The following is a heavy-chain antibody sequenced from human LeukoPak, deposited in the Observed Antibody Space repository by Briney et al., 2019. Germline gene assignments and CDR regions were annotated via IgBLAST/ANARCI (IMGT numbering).Heavy chain of an antibody. V-gene: IGHV3-9*01. CDR1: GFTFDDYA. CDR3: AREGYGDYGAQVYYYMDV. J-gene: IGHJ6*03. Sequence: GGSLRLSCAASGFTFDDYAMHWVRQAPGKGLEWVSGISWNSGSIGYADSVKGRFTISRDNAKNSLYLQMNSLRSEDTAVYYCAREGYGDYGAQVYYYMDVWGKGTTVTVSS. CDR2: ISWNSGSI. D-gene: IGHD4-17*01.